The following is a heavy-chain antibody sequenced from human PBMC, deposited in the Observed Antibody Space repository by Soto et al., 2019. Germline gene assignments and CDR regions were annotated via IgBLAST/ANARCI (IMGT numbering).Heavy chain of an antibody. CDR2: IYHSGST. Sequence: SETLSLTCTVSSGSISSSNWWSWVRQPPGKGLEWIGEIYHSGSTNYNPSLKSRVTISVDKSKNQFSLKLSSVTAADTAVYYCAKTSTVTTPGPFDYWGQGTLVTVSS. J-gene: IGHJ4*02. CDR1: SGSISSSNW. CDR3: AKTSTVTTPGPFDY. D-gene: IGHD4-4*01. V-gene: IGHV4-4*02.